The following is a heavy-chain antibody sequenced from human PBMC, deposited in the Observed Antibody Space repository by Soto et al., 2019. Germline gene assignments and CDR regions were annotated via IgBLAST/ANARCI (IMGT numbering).Heavy chain of an antibody. CDR2: ISYDGSNK. CDR1: GFTFSSYG. Sequence: GGSLRLSCAASGFTFSSYGMHWVRQAPGKGLEWVAVISYDGSNKYYADSVKGRFTISRDNSKNTLYLQMNSLRAEDTAVYYCAKIPNLTQAYWGQGTLVTVSS. D-gene: IGHD7-27*01. J-gene: IGHJ4*02. CDR3: AKIPNLTQAY. V-gene: IGHV3-30*18.